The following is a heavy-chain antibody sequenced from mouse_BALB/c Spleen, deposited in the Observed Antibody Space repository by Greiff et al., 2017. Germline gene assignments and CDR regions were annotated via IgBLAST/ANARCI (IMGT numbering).Heavy chain of an antibody. V-gene: IGHV5-9-4*01. CDR1: GFTFSSYA. CDR3: AREGGQDYFDY. Sequence: VQLVESGGGLVKPGGSLKLSCAASGFTFSSYAMSWVRQSPEKRLEWVAEISSGGSYTYYPDTVTGRFTISRDNAKNTLYLEMSSLRSEDTAMYYCAREGGQDYFDYWGQGTTLTVSS. CDR2: ISSGGSYT. J-gene: IGHJ2*01. D-gene: IGHD3-3*01.